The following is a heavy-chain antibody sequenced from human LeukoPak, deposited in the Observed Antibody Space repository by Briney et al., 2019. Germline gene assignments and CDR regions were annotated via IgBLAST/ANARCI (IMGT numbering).Heavy chain of an antibody. CDR1: GFTFSSYW. V-gene: IGHV3-74*01. Sequence: KAGGSLRLSGAASGFTFSSYWMHWVRQAPGKGLVWVSRIKSDGSSTNYADSVKGRFTISRDNAKNTLYLQMNSLRAEDTAVYYCARELPFDLWGRSTLVTVSS. CDR3: ARELPFDL. CDR2: IKSDGSST. D-gene: IGHD2-21*01. J-gene: IGHJ2*01.